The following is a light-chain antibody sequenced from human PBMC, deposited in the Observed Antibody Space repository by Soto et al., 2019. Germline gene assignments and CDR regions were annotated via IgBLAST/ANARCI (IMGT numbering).Light chain of an antibody. V-gene: IGKV3D-15*03. CDR3: LHIVNRRRT. Sequence: EIVMTQSPSTLSVSPGDGATLSCRASQCICYTLSGYQQKPGQTPRLLSYDTYIRATGVPARVSGSKSWVEFTLACCMLKSEDITVNYSLHIVNRRRTFGGGT. J-gene: IGKJ4*02. CDR1: QCICYT. CDR2: DTY.